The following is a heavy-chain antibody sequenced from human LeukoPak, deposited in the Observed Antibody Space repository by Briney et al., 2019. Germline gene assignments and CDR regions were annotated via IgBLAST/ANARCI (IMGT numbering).Heavy chain of an antibody. D-gene: IGHD1-26*01. CDR1: GGSISSYY. CDR2: IYYSGST. CDR3: ARAVRWDRGRFDY. Sequence: SETLSLTCTVSGGSISSYYRSWIRQPPGKGLEWIGYIYYSGSTNYNPSLKSRVTISVDTSKNQFSLKLSSVTAADTAVYYCARAVRWDRGRFDYWGQGTLVTVSS. J-gene: IGHJ4*02. V-gene: IGHV4-59*01.